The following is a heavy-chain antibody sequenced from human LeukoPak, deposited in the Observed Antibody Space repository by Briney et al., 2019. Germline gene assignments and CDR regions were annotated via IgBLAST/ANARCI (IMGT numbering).Heavy chain of an antibody. CDR2: IYSGST. D-gene: IGHD4-11*01. J-gene: IGHJ4*02. V-gene: IGHV4-59*02. CDR1: GGSVRTYY. Sequence: SETLSLTCTVSGGSVRTYYWSWIRQSPGKGLEWIGYIYSGSTNYNPSLKSRVTISVDASKNQCSLKLRSVTAADTVVYFCAGAHSNSFYFDFWGQGTLVSVSS. CDR3: AGAHSNSFYFDF.